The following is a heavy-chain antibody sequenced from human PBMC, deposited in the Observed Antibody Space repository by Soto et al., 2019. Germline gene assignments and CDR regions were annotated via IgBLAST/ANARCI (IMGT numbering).Heavy chain of an antibody. CDR2: VYYTGST. J-gene: IGHJ4*02. D-gene: IGHD6-19*01. CDR3: ATGRWLVPVDY. V-gene: IGHV4-59*01. Sequence: PETLSLTCSCSGDFTTSFYWNGIRRPPGKGLEGIGSVYYTGSTKYDPSLKSRVTLSVDTSRRQFSLRLSSVTDADTAVYFCATGRWLVPVDYWGQGTLFTV. CDR1: GDFTTSFY.